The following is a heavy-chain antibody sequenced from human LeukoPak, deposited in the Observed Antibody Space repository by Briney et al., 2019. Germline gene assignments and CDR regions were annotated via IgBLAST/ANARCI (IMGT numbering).Heavy chain of an antibody. CDR1: GGSISSYY. D-gene: IGHD6-19*01. J-gene: IGHJ6*02. V-gene: IGHV4-59*08. CDR3: ARHHDSSGWGYYYYYGMDV. Sequence: SETLSLTCTVSGGSISSYYWSWIRQPPGKGLEWIGYIYYSGSTNYNPSLKSRVTISVDTSKNQFSLKLSSVTAADTAVYYCARHHDSSGWGYYYYYGMDVWGQGTTVTVSS. CDR2: IYYSGST.